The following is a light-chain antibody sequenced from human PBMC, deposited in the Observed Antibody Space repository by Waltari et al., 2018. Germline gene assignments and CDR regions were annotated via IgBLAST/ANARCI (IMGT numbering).Light chain of an antibody. Sequence: QSALTQPASVSGSPGQSMTISCSGTSSDVGGYNDDAWYQQHPGKAPKLMIYDVSSRPSGVSNRFSGSKSGNTASLTISGLQAEDEADYYCSSYTSSSTLVFGTGTKVTVL. CDR1: SSDVGGYND. CDR2: DVS. V-gene: IGLV2-14*01. J-gene: IGLJ1*01. CDR3: SSYTSSSTLV.